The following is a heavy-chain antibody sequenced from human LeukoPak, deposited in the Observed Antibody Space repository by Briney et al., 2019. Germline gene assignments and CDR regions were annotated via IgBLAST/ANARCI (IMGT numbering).Heavy chain of an antibody. D-gene: IGHD2-2*01. V-gene: IGHV3-30*04. CDR3: ARDVGEYCSSVSCYASDY. J-gene: IGHJ4*02. CDR2: ISYDGSNK. Sequence: GGSLRLSCAASGFTFSSYAMHWVRQAPGKGLEWVAVISYDGSNKYYADSVKGRFTISRDNSKNTLYLQMNSLRSDDTAVYYCARDVGEYCSSVSCYASDYWGQGTLVTVSS. CDR1: GFTFSSYA.